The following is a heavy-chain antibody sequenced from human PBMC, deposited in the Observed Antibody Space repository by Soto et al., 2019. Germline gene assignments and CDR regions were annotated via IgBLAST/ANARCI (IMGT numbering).Heavy chain of an antibody. V-gene: IGHV4-4*02. J-gene: IGHJ4*02. D-gene: IGHD3-3*01. CDR1: GGSISSSNW. CDR2: IYHSGST. CDR3: ARGCTYYDFWSGYTFDY. Sequence: PSETLSLTCAVSGGSISSSNWWSWVRQPPGKGLEWIGEIYHSGSTNYNPSLKSRVTISVDKSKNQFSLKLSSVTAADTAVYYCARGCTYYDFWSGYTFDYWGQGTLDTVSS.